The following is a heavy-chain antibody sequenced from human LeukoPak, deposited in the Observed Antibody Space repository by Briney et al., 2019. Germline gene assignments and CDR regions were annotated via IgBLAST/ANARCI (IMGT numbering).Heavy chain of an antibody. D-gene: IGHD4-17*01. CDR1: GFSFSSYW. CDR2: LKQDGSEK. Sequence: GGSLRLSCAASGFSFSSYWMSWARQAPGKGLEWVANLKQDGSEKYYVDSVKGRFTISRDNAKNSLYLQMNSLRAEDTAVYYCATTVTKYLFDYWGQGTLVTVSS. J-gene: IGHJ4*02. V-gene: IGHV3-7*01. CDR3: ATTVTKYLFDY.